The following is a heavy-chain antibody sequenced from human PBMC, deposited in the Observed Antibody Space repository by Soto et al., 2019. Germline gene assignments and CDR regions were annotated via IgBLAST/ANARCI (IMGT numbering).Heavy chain of an antibody. V-gene: IGHV3-72*01. D-gene: IGHD6-19*01. J-gene: IGHJ4*02. Sequence: GGSLRLSCAASGFTFSDHYMDWVRQAPGKGLEWVGRTGNKANRYTTEYAASVKGRFTISRDDSKTTLYLQMNSLKPDDTAVYYCTASYTSGWYGPFDSWGQGALVTVSS. CDR2: TGNKANRYTT. CDR3: TASYTSGWYGPFDS. CDR1: GFTFSDHY.